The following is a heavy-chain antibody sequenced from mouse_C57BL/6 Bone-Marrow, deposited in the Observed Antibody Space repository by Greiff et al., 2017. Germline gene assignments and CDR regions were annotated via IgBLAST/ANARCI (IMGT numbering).Heavy chain of an antibody. Sequence: VQLQQSGAELVRPGASVKLSCTASGFNIKDDYMHWVKQRPEQGLEWIGWIDPENGDTEYASKFQGKATITADTSSNTAYLQLSSLTSEDTAVYYCTAYETWFAYGGQGTLVTVSA. CDR2: IDPENGDT. J-gene: IGHJ3*01. V-gene: IGHV14-4*01. CDR3: TAYETWFAY. D-gene: IGHD2-14*01. CDR1: GFNIKDDY.